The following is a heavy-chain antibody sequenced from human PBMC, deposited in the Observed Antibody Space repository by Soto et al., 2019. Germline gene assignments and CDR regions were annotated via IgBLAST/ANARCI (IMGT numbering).Heavy chain of an antibody. V-gene: IGHV1-46*01. CDR1: GYTFTSYY. CDR3: ARDALGYCSSTSCLYYYYGMDV. CDR2: INPSGGST. Sequence: ASVKVSCKASGYTFTSYYMHWVRQAPGQGLEWMGIINPSGGSTSYAQKFQGRVTMTRDTSTSTVYMELSSLRSEDTAVYYCARDALGYCSSTSCLYYYYGMDVWGQGTTVTVSS. D-gene: IGHD2-2*01. J-gene: IGHJ6*02.